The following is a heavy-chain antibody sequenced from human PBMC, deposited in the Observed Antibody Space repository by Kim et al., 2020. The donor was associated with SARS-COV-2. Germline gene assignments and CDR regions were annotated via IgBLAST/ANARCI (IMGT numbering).Heavy chain of an antibody. CDR2: VGDDENDT. CDR1: GFTFRGYW. D-gene: IGHD2-2*01. V-gene: IGHV3-74*01. CDR3: ARGGPASGVFDY. Sequence: GGSLRLSCAASGFTFRGYWMNWVRQAPGKGLEWVSRVGDDENDTFYAGSVKGRFTVSRDSATNTFYLQMNGLRVEDTAVYYCARGGPASGVFDYWGQGIL. J-gene: IGHJ4*02.